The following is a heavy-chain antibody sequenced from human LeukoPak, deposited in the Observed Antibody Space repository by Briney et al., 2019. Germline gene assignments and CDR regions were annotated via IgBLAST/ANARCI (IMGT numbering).Heavy chain of an antibody. J-gene: IGHJ4*02. V-gene: IGHV1-18*01. D-gene: IGHD6-13*01. CDR1: GSTFFSYG. CDR3: ARDLGSLGSNWAFDY. CDR2: ISAYTGNT. Sequence: ASVKVSSKASGSTFFSYGVNWVRQAPGQGLEWMGWISAYTGNTNYAQKLQGRVTMTTDSSTSTAYMELRSLRSDDTAVYYCARDLGSLGSNWAFDYWGQGTLVTVSS.